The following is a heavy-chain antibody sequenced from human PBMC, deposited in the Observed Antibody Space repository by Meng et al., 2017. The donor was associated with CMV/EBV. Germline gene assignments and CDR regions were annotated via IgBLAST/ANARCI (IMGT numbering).Heavy chain of an antibody. CDR3: ANVAQSPGWELNHYYYGMDV. Sequence: GGSLRLSCAASGFTFSSFGMHWVRQAPGKGLEWVAFIRYDESNKYYADSVKGRFTISRDNSKNTLYLQMNSLRAEDTAVYYCANVAQSPGWELNHYYYGMDVWGQGTTVTVSS. V-gene: IGHV3-30*02. CDR2: IRYDESNK. J-gene: IGHJ6*02. CDR1: GFTFSSFG. D-gene: IGHD1-26*01.